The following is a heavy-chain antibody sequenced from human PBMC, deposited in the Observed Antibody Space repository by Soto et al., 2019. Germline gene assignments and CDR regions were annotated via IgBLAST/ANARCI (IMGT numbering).Heavy chain of an antibody. CDR3: ARVHVMVVAGSTFDY. V-gene: IGHV4-59*04. J-gene: IGHJ4*01. D-gene: IGHD2-21*02. CDR1: GGSLGSYY. CDR2: IYHGGTT. Sequence: SETLSLTCTVSGGSLGSYYWSWIRQPPGKGPEWIASIYHGGTTFYNPSLKSRISISVDTSNNQFSLKLRSVTAEDTAVYYCARVHVMVVAGSTFDYWGHGSLVTVSS.